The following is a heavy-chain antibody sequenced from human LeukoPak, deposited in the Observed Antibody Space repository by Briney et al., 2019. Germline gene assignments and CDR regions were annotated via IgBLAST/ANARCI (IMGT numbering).Heavy chain of an antibody. CDR2: IDYDGTTT. D-gene: IGHD5-12*01. Sequence: GGSLRLSCAASGFSLSTFWMHWVRRAPGKGLVWVSRIDYDGTTTTYADSVKGRFTISRDNSKNTLYLQMNSLRAEDTAVYYCARGPSGYHNTGGQGTLVTVSS. V-gene: IGHV3-74*01. CDR1: GFSLSTFW. J-gene: IGHJ4*02. CDR3: ARGPSGYHNT.